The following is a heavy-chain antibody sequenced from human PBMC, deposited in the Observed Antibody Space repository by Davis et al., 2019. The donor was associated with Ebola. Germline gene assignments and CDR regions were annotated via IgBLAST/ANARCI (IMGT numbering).Heavy chain of an antibody. V-gene: IGHV4-39*07. CDR1: GGSISSSSYY. CDR2: INHSGST. J-gene: IGHJ5*02. Sequence: SETLSLTCTVSGGSISSSSYYWGWIRQPPGKGLEWIGEINHSGSTNYNPSLKSRVTISVDTSKNQFSLKLSSVTAADTAVYYCARGSLRYFDWLLSANNWFDPWGQGTLVTVSS. CDR3: ARGSLRYFDWLLSANNWFDP. D-gene: IGHD3-9*01.